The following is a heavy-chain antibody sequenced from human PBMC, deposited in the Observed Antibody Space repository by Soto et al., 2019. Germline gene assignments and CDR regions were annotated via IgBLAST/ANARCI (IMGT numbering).Heavy chain of an antibody. CDR2: ISSRSSYT. J-gene: IGHJ4*02. CDR3: ARDNSLGGYSYGQFDC. D-gene: IGHD5-18*01. V-gene: IGHV3-11*06. CDR1: GFIFSDYY. Sequence: GGSLRLSCAASGFIFSDYYMSWSREAPGKGLEWVSHISSRSSYTNYADSVKGRFTISRDNAKNTLYLQMNRLRADDTAVYYCARDNSLGGYSYGQFDCWGQGTLVTVSS.